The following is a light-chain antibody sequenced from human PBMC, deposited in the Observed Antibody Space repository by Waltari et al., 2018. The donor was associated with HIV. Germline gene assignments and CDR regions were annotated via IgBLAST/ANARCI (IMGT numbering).Light chain of an antibody. J-gene: IGLJ3*02. CDR2: VNDDGSH. Sequence: QLVLTQSPSASASLGASVKLTCPLSSGHANYAIAWHQLQPGKGPRYLMNVNDDGSHNKGAGIPDRFSGSSSGAERFLIISSLQSQDEAEYYCQTWAPGIRVFGGGTKLTVL. V-gene: IGLV4-69*01. CDR3: QTWAPGIRV. CDR1: SGHANYA.